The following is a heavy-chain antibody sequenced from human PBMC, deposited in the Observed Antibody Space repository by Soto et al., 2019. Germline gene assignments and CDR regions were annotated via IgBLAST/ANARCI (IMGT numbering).Heavy chain of an antibody. CDR1: GGSISSTNL. V-gene: IGHV4-4*01. CDR2: IYHTGST. Sequence: SLTCAVSGGSISSTNLWTWVRQPPGKGLEWIGEIYHTGSTTFNPSLKSRVTISVDKSKNHFSLKVSSVTAADTAVYFCARSPRSISTGGIDFWGQGILV. J-gene: IGHJ4*01. D-gene: IGHD1-1*01. CDR3: ARSPRSISTGGIDF.